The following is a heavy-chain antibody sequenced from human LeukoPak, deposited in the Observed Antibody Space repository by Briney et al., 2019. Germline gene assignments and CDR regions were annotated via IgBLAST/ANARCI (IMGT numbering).Heavy chain of an antibody. CDR2: IYHSGST. CDR3: ARAGTTVTYNWFDP. D-gene: IGHD4-17*01. V-gene: IGHV4-4*02. Sequence: SETLSLTSAVSGGSISSSNWWSWVRQPPGKGLEWIGEIYHSGSTNYNPSLKSRVTISVDKSKNQFSLKLSSVTAADTAVYYCARAGTTVTYNWFDPWGQGTLVTVSS. J-gene: IGHJ5*02. CDR1: GGSISSSNW.